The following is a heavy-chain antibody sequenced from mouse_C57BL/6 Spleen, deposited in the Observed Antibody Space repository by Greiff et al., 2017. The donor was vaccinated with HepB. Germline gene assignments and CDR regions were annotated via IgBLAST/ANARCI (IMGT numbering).Heavy chain of an antibody. CDR1: GYTFTSYW. CDR3: ASLTWFAS. Sequence: VQLQQPGAELVKPGASVKLSCKASGYTFTSYWSQWVKQRPGQGLEWIGEIDPSDSYTNYNQKFKGKATLTVDTSSSTAYMQLSSLTSEDSAVYYCASLTWFASWGQGTLVTFSA. V-gene: IGHV1-50*01. CDR2: IDPSDSYT. J-gene: IGHJ3*01.